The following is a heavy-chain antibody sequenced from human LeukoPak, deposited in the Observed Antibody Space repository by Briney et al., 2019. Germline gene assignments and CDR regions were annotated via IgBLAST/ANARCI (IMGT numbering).Heavy chain of an antibody. J-gene: IGHJ4*02. CDR1: GGSISSSSYY. CDR2: IYYSGST. V-gene: IGHV4-39*02. Sequence: PSETLSLTCTVSGGSISSSSYYWGWIRQPPGKGLEWIGSIYYSGSTYYNPSLKSRVTISVDTSKNQFSLKLSSVTAADTAVYYCARDAEWTFSGRRYDSSGYYLDWGQGTLVTVSS. D-gene: IGHD3-22*01. CDR3: ARDAEWTFSGRRYDSSGYYLD.